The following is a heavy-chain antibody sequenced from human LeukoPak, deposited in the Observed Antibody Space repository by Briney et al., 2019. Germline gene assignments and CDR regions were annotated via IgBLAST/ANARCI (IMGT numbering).Heavy chain of an antibody. J-gene: IGHJ4*02. CDR3: ARRYYDFWSGYWWGYFDY. Sequence: ASVKVSCKASGYTFTNYGISWVRQAPGQGLEWMGWISAYNGNTNYAQKLQGRVTMTTDTSTSTAYMELRSLRSDDTAVYYCARRYYDFWSGYWWGYFDYWGQGTLVTVSS. D-gene: IGHD3-3*01. CDR1: GYTFTNYG. V-gene: IGHV1-18*01. CDR2: ISAYNGNT.